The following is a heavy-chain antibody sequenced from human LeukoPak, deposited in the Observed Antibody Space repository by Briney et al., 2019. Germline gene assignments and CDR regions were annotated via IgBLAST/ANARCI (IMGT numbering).Heavy chain of an antibody. J-gene: IGHJ4*02. V-gene: IGHV4-34*01. CDR1: GGSFTGYY. D-gene: IGHD6-6*01. Sequence: PSETLSLTSAVYGGSFTGYYWSWIRQPPGKGLEWIGEINHSGSTNYNPSLKSRVTISVDTSKNQSSLKLSSVTAADTAVYYCALESYSSSSRQVDYWGQGTLVTVSS. CDR3: ALESYSSSSRQVDY. CDR2: INHSGST.